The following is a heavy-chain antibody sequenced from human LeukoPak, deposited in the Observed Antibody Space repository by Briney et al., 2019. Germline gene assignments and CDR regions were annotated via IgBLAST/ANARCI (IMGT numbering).Heavy chain of an antibody. CDR2: IYYSGST. CDR1: GGSISSSSYY. J-gene: IGHJ4*02. CDR3: ARGDGSYSDY. Sequence: SETLSLTCTVSGGSISSSSYYWGWIRQPPGKGLEWIGSIYYSGSTYYNPSLKSRVTISVDTSKNQFSLKLSSVTAADTAVYYCARGDGSYSDYWGQGTLVTVSS. D-gene: IGHD1-26*01. V-gene: IGHV4-39*07.